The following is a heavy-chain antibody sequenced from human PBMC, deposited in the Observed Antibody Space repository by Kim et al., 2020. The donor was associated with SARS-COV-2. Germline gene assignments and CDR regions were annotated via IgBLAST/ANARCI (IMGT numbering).Heavy chain of an antibody. CDR3: AKDHLRYYFDY. Sequence: NKHYADSVKGRFTISRGSSKNTLYLQRNSLRAEDTAVYYCAKDHLRYYFDYWGQGTLVTVSS. V-gene: IGHV3-33*06. J-gene: IGHJ4*02. CDR2: NK.